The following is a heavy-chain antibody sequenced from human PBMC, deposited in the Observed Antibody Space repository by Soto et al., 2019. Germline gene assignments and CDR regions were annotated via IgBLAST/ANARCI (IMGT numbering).Heavy chain of an antibody. CDR2: IYYSGST. CDR3: ARGSYYYYYGMDV. J-gene: IGHJ6*02. V-gene: IGHV4-59*01. Sequence: SETLSLTCTVSGGSISSYYWSWIRQPPGKGLEWIGYIYYSGSTNYNPSLKSRVTISVDTSKNQFSLKLSSVTAADTAVYYCARGSYYYYYGMDVWGQGTTVTVSS. CDR1: GGSISSYY.